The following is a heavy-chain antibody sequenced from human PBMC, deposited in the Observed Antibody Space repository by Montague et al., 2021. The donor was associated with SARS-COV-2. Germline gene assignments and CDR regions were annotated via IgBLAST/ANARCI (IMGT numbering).Heavy chain of an antibody. Sequence: PALVKSTQTLTLTCTFSGFSLSTSGMCVSWIRQPPGKALEWLALXDWDDDKYYSTSLKTRLTISKDTSKNQVVLTMTNMDPVDTATYYCARIWGATRGDAFDIWGQGTMVTVSS. V-gene: IGHV2-70*01. CDR2: XDWDDDK. CDR1: GFSLSTSGMC. J-gene: IGHJ3*02. D-gene: IGHD1-26*01. CDR3: ARIWGATRGDAFDI.